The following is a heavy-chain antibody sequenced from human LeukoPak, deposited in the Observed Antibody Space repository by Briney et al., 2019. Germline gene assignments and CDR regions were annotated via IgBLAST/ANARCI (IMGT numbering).Heavy chain of an antibody. V-gene: IGHV1-8*01. CDR1: GYTFTSID. Sequence: ASVKVSCKASGYTFTSIDINWVRQASGQGLEWMGWMNPNSGNTGYAQKFQGRVTMTRNTSKSTAYMELSSLRSEDTAVYYYARTCTNGVCYEGADFDYWGQGTLVTVSS. CDR2: MNPNSGNT. CDR3: ARTCTNGVCYEGADFDY. J-gene: IGHJ4*02. D-gene: IGHD2-8*01.